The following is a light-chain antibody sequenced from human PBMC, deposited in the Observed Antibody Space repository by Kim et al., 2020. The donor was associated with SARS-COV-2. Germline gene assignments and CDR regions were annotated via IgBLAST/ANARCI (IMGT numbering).Light chain of an antibody. CDR1: QTVLYNSNNKNY. Sequence: RATLNCKSSQTVLYNSNNKNYLAWYQQKPGQAPKLLIYWASIRESGVSDRFSGSGSETEFTLTISSLQAEDVAVYYCQQYYSTPPSFGQVTKLEI. CDR2: WAS. J-gene: IGKJ2*03. CDR3: QQYYSTPPS. V-gene: IGKV4-1*01.